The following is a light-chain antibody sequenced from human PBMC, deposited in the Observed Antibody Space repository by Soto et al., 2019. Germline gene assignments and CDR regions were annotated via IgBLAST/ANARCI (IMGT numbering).Light chain of an antibody. CDR1: QYIGSN. CDR3: QQYGSSPPT. CDR2: GAV. V-gene: IGKV3-15*01. J-gene: IGKJ2*01. Sequence: EIVLTQSPATLSMSPGERATLSCRASQYIGSNLAWYQQRPGQAPRLLIYGAVTRATGIPARFSGRGSGTEFTLIITSLQSEDFAVFYCQQYGSSPPTFGQGTKVEIK.